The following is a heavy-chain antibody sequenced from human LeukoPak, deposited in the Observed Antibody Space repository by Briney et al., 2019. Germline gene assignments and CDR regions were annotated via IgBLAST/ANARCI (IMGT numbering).Heavy chain of an antibody. CDR2: MNHSGGT. CDR1: GSSISSYY. Sequence: PSETLSLTCTVSGSSISSYYWSWIRQPPGKGLEWIGEMNHSGGTNYNPSLKSRVTISVDTSKNQFSLKLSSVTAADTAIYYCARRITGVLAPFESWGQGTLVTVSS. CDR3: ARRITGVLAPFES. J-gene: IGHJ4*02. D-gene: IGHD1-20*01. V-gene: IGHV4-34*01.